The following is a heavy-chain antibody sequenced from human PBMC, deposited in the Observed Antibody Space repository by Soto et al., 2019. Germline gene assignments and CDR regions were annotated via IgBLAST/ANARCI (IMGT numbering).Heavy chain of an antibody. CDR3: ARHRHPRGTVGATSPLDP. J-gene: IGHJ5*02. CDR1: GVTFSSYW. CDR2: HYSGGST. Sequence: GGSLRLSCAASGVTFSSYWMHWVRQAPGKGLEWVSVHYSGGSTYYADSVQGRFTISRDKSNNTLYLQMRRVRAEDTAVYFCARHRHPRGTVGATSPLDPWGQGTQVTVSS. V-gene: IGHV3-66*04. D-gene: IGHD1-26*01.